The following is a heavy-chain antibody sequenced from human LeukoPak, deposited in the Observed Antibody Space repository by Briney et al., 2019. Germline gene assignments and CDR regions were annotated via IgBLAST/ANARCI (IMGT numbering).Heavy chain of an antibody. Sequence: SETLSLTCTVSGGSLSILYWSWIRPPPGKGLEWIGYLYYSGSTNYNPSLKSRVTISVVTSKNQFSLNLRSVTGADTAVYYFARMVDYYDGSGYFDLWGQGTLVTVSS. CDR2: LYYSGST. V-gene: IGHV4-59*11. J-gene: IGHJ4*02. CDR1: GGSLSILY. D-gene: IGHD3-22*01. CDR3: ARMVDYYDGSGYFDL.